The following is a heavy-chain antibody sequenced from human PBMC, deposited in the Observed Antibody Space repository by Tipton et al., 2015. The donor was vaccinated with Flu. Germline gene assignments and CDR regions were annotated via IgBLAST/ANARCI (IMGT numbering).Heavy chain of an antibody. J-gene: IGHJ3*02. CDR1: GGSISGGSYS. CDR2: IYASGRT. V-gene: IGHV4-61*02. Sequence: TLSLTCTASGGSISGGSYSWSWIRQPAGEGLEWLGLIYASGRTNYNPSLKSRVTISVDSSKNQFSLRLTSVTATDTALYYCARTRRSDYYGGDAFDIWGQGTRVTVSS. D-gene: IGHD3-3*01. CDR3: ARTRRSDYYGGDAFDI.